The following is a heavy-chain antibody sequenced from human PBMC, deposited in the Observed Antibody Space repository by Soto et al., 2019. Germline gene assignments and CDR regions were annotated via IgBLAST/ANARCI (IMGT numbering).Heavy chain of an antibody. CDR3: AAGGRDGYVK. CDR1: RDTFNRYA. J-gene: IGHJ4*02. Sequence: SVKVSCKASRDTFNRYAITWVRQAPGQGLEWMGGIIPILGTTKYAQKFQGRVTMTADESTSTAHMELSSLRSEDRAVYYCAAGGRDGYVKWGQGTQVTVSS. D-gene: IGHD5-12*01. V-gene: IGHV1-69*13. CDR2: IIPILGTT.